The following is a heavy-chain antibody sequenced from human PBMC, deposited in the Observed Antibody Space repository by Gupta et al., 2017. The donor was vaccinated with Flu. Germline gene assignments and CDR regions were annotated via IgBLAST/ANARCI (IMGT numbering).Heavy chain of an antibody. V-gene: IGHV1-45*02. CDR2: IKVFNGNT. CDR3: ASSHDSSGYDSYYYYGMDV. J-gene: IGHJ6*02. D-gene: IGHD3-22*01. Sequence: QMQLVQSGAEVKKTGSSVKVSCKASGYTFTYRYLHWVRQAPGQAPERMGWIKVFNGNTNYAQKFQDRVTITRDRSNNTAYMELSSLRSEDTAMYYCASSHDSSGYDSYYYYGMDVWGQGTTVTVSS. CDR1: GYTFTYRY.